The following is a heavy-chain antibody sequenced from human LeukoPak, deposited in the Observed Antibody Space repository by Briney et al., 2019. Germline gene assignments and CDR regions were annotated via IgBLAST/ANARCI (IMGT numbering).Heavy chain of an antibody. CDR2: INPSGGSI. CDR1: GYTFTRYY. D-gene: IGHD3-22*01. V-gene: IGHV1-46*01. J-gene: IGHJ4*02. CDR3: ARDGWFYYDSSDYSGFDY. Sequence: ASVKVSCKASGYTFTRYYMHWVRQAPGQGLEWMGIINPSGGSINYAQKFQGRVTMTRDTSTNTVYMELSSLRSEDTAVYYCARDGWFYYDSSDYSGFDYWGQGTLVTVSS.